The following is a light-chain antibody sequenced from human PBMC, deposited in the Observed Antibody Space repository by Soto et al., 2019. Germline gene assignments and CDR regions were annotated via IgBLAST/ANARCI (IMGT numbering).Light chain of an antibody. CDR1: QSVSSN. CDR3: QQYNSYSQT. Sequence: EIVMTQSPSTLSVTPGERATLPCRASQSVSSNLAWYQQKPGQAPRLLIYGASTRATGIPARFSGSGSGTEFTLTISSLQPDDFATYYCQQYNSYSQTFAQGTKVDI. CDR2: GAS. V-gene: IGKV3-15*01. J-gene: IGKJ1*01.